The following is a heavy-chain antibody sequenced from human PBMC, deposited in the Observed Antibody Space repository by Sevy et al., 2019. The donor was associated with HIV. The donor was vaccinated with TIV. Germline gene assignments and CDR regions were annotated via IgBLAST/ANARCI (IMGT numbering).Heavy chain of an antibody. D-gene: IGHD3-22*01. CDR1: GFTFNNAW. V-gene: IGHV3-15*01. J-gene: IGHJ4*02. CDR2: IKSKIDGETT. Sequence: GGSLRLTCAVSGFTFNNAWMNWVRQAPGTGLQWVGLIKSKIDGETTDYAAPVKGRFTISRDDSKNTLFLQMNSLKIEDTAVYYCATAPGYYDSAPFDYWGPGTLVTVSS. CDR3: ATAPGYYDSAPFDY.